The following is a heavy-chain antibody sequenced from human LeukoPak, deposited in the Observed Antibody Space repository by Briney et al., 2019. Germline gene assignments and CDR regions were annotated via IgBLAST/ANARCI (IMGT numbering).Heavy chain of an antibody. J-gene: IGHJ6*02. Sequence: SETQSLTCAVYGGSFSGDYWSWSRQPPGKGLEWIGEINHSGSTNYNPSLKSRVTISVDTSKNQFSLKLSSVTAADTAVYYCARGRRVRVVVAAPLPSYYYGMDVWGQGTTVTVSS. V-gene: IGHV4-34*01. D-gene: IGHD2-15*01. CDR3: ARGRRVRVVVAAPLPSYYYGMDV. CDR2: INHSGST. CDR1: GGSFSGDY.